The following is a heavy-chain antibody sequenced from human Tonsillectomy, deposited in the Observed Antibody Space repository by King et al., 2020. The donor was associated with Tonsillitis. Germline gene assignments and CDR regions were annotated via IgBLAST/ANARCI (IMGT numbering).Heavy chain of an antibody. CDR1: GGSISSYY. CDR2: IYYSGST. V-gene: IGHV4-59*01. Sequence: VQLQESGPGLVKPSETLSLTCTVSGGSISSYYWSWIRQPPGKGLEGIGYIYYSGSTNYHPSLKSRVTISVDTSKNQFSLKLSSVTAADTAVYYCARCPRRDGYNFAYWGQGTLVTVSS. J-gene: IGHJ4*02. D-gene: IGHD5-24*01. CDR3: ARCPRRDGYNFAY.